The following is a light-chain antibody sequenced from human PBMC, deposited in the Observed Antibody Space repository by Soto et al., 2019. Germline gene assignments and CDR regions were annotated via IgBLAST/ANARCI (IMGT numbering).Light chain of an antibody. CDR1: SSDIGSYNY. CDR2: EVS. J-gene: IGLJ2*01. Sequence: QSALTQPASVSGSPGQSITISCTGTSSDIGSYNYVSWYQQHPGKAPKLIIYEVSKRPSGVPDRFSGSKSGNTASLTVSGLQAEDEADYYCSSYGGSNNVLFGGGTKLTVL. CDR3: SSYGGSNNVL. V-gene: IGLV2-8*01.